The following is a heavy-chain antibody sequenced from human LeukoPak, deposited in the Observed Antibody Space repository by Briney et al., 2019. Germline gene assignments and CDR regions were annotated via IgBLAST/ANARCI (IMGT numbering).Heavy chain of an antibody. D-gene: IGHD2-15*01. J-gene: IGHJ4*02. CDR3: ARVICSGGSCRFDY. CDR1: GFTYNSYA. V-gene: IGHV3-30*04. Sequence: GGSLRLSCAASGFTYNSYAMKWVRQAPSKGLEWLAVVLSDGSDQYYGDSVQGRFTVSRDNSKNTLYLQMDNLRFEDTAVYYCARVICSGGSCRFDYWGQGTLVTVSS. CDR2: VLSDGSDQ.